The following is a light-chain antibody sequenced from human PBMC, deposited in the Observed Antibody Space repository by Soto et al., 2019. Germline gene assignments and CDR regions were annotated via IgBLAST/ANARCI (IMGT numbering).Light chain of an antibody. CDR2: DAS. Sequence: EIVLTQSPATLSLSPGERATLSCRASQSVYTYLAWYQQKPGQAPRLLIYDASKRATGIPARFSGSGSGTDFTLTISSLDPEDFAVYYCQQRTNWPPTSTFGQRTKVEIK. J-gene: IGKJ1*01. V-gene: IGKV3-11*01. CDR1: QSVYTY. CDR3: QQRTNWPPTST.